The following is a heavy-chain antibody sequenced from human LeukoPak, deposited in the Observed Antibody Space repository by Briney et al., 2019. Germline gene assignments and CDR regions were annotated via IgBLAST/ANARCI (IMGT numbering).Heavy chain of an antibody. CDR1: GYTFTGYY. Sequence: WASVKVSCKASGYTFTGYYMHWVRQAPGQGLEWMGWINPNSGGTSYAQKFQGRVTMTRDTSISTAYMELSRLRSDDTAVYYCARDPITMIVGDAFDIWGQGTMVTVSS. D-gene: IGHD3-22*01. V-gene: IGHV1-2*02. CDR2: INPNSGGT. CDR3: ARDPITMIVGDAFDI. J-gene: IGHJ3*02.